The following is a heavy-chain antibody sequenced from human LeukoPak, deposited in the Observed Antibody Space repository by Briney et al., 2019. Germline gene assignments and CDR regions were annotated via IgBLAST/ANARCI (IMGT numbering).Heavy chain of an antibody. J-gene: IGHJ4*02. Sequence: PSETLSLTCAVYGGSFSGYYWSWIRQPPGKGLEWIGEINHSGSTNYNPSLKSRVTMSVDTSKNQFSLKLSSVTAADTAVYYCARERLYGDYPADFDYWGQGTLVTVSS. CDR2: INHSGST. CDR1: GGSFSGYY. V-gene: IGHV4-34*01. D-gene: IGHD4-17*01. CDR3: ARERLYGDYPADFDY.